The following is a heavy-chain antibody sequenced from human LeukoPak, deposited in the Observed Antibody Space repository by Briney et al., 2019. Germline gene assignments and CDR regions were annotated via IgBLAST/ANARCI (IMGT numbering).Heavy chain of an antibody. CDR2: IGTAGDT. V-gene: IGHV3-13*01. D-gene: IGHD3-22*01. CDR1: GFTLSSYD. Sequence: GGSLRLSCAASGFTLSSYDMHWVHQATGKGLEWVSAIGTAGDTYYPGSVKGRFTITRDTSQNTLYLQMNSLRAEDTAVYYCARAGGTMILPAVDYWGQGTLVTVSS. J-gene: IGHJ4*02. CDR3: ARAGGTMILPAVDY.